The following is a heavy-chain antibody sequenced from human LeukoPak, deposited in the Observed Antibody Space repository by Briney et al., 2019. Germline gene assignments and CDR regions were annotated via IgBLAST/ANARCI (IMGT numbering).Heavy chain of an antibody. Sequence: GGSLRLSXAASGFTFTSHWMSWVRQAPGKGLEWVARMNLDGSEKYYVDSVKGRFTISRDNAKTSLYLEMNSLRAEDTAVYYCARDATYCTNGVCYTRFDYWGQRTLVTVSS. CDR2: MNLDGSEK. CDR3: ARDATYCTNGVCYTRFDY. CDR1: GFTFTSHW. V-gene: IGHV3-7*01. J-gene: IGHJ4*02. D-gene: IGHD2-8*01.